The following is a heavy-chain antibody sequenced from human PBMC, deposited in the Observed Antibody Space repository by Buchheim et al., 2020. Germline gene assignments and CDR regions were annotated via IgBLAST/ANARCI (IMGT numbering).Heavy chain of an antibody. V-gene: IGHV3-30-3*01. J-gene: IGHJ6*02. D-gene: IGHD2-2*02. CDR2: ISYDGSNK. Sequence: QVQLVESGGGVVQPGRSLRLSCAASGFTFSSYAMHWVRQAPGKGLEWVAVISYDGSNKYYADSVKGRFTISRDNSKNTLYLQMNSLRAEDTALYYCARTVVPAAIRYYYYYYGMDVWGQGTT. CDR1: GFTFSSYA. CDR3: ARTVVPAAIRYYYYYYGMDV.